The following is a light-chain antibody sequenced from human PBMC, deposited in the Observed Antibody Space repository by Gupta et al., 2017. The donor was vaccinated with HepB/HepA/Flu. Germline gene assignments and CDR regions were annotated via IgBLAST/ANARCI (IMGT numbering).Light chain of an antibody. V-gene: IGLV1-47*02. Sequence: QPVLPQPPSASGTPGQRVTISCSGSSSNIGNDNAYWYQQLPGTAPKLLIYNDNQRPSGVPDRFSGSKSGTTASLAISGLRAEDEADYYCVGWDDSLSGYVFGDGTKVTVL. CDR3: VGWDDSLSGYV. CDR1: SSNIGNDN. CDR2: NDN. J-gene: IGLJ1*01.